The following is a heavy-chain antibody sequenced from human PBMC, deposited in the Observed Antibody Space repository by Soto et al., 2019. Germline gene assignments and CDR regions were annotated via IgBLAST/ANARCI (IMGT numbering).Heavy chain of an antibody. Sequence: ASVKVSCKISGHTLTELFIHWVRQAPGKGLEWMGGFDPEGGEAIYAQKWHGRVTVTEDTVTDTAYMELSGLNSDDTAVYYCAKDQDNTDYYWIFDLWGRGTPVTVSS. CDR1: GHTLTELF. CDR3: AKDQDNTDYYWIFDL. CDR2: FDPEGGEA. V-gene: IGHV1-24*01. D-gene: IGHD4-17*01. J-gene: IGHJ2*01.